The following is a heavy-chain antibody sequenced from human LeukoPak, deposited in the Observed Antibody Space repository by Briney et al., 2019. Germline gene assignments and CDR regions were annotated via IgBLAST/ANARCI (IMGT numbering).Heavy chain of an antibody. V-gene: IGHV3-23*01. CDR1: GFSFSIFP. D-gene: IGHD3-10*01. Sequence: GGSLRLSCSASGFSFSIFPINWVRQAPGKGLEWVSGIGGSGTTTYYADSVKGRFTISRDNSKNTVFLQLSSLSAEDTALYYCARGRGGSGNYYFDYWGQGTLVIASS. CDR2: IGGSGTTT. CDR3: ARGRGGSGNYYFDY. J-gene: IGHJ4*02.